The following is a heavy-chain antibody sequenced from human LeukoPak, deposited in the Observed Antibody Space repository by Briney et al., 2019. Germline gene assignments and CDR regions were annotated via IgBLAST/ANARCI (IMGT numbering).Heavy chain of an antibody. CDR3: VKDSSSGSYFDY. CDR2: ISSNGGST. CDR1: GFAFSRYA. D-gene: IGHD3-10*01. J-gene: IGHJ4*02. V-gene: IGHV3-64D*06. Sequence: GGSLRLSCSASGFAFSRYAMHWVRQAPGKGLEYDSAISSNGGSTYYADSVKGRFTISRDNSRNTLHLQMSSLRVEDTAVYYCVKDSSSGSYFDYWGQGTLVTVSS.